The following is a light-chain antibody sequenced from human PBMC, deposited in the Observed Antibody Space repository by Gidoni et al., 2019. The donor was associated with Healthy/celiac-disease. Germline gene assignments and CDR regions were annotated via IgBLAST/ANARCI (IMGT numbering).Light chain of an antibody. Sequence: QPALTQPASVSASPGQSITISCTGTSSDVGGYNYVSWYQQHPGKAPKLMIYEVSNRSSGVSNRFSGSKSGNTASLTISGLQAEDEADYYCSSYTSSSTLVFGGGTKLTVL. V-gene: IGLV2-14*01. CDR1: SSDVGGYNY. CDR2: EVS. CDR3: SSYTSSSTLV. J-gene: IGLJ2*01.